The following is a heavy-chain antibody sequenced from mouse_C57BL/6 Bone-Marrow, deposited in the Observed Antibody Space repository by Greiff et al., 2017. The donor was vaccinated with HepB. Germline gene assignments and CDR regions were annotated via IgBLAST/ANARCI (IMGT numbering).Heavy chain of an antibody. Sequence: VQLQQSGAELMKPGASVKLSCKATGYTFTGYWIEWVKQRPGHGLAWIGESLPGSGSTNYNEKFKGKAALTADTSSNKAYMQLSSLTTGDSAIYFCASLLLRYYFDYWGRGTTLTVSS. CDR3: ASLLLRYYFDY. CDR2: SLPGSGST. V-gene: IGHV1-9*01. CDR1: GYTFTGYW. J-gene: IGHJ2*01. D-gene: IGHD1-1*01.